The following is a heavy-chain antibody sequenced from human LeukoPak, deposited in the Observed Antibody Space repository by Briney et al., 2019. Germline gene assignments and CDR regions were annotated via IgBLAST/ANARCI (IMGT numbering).Heavy chain of an antibody. CDR2: INHSGST. Sequence: SETLSLTCAVYGGSFSGYYWSWIRQSPRKGLECIGEINHSGSTNYNPSLKSRVTISVDTYKNQFYLKLSSVTDADTAVYYCARGTRQDLLTQLVTTVDPFLYYFDYWGQGTLVTVSS. CDR1: GGSFSGYY. J-gene: IGHJ4*02. D-gene: IGHD4-17*01. CDR3: ARGTRQDLLTQLVTTVDPFLYYFDY. V-gene: IGHV4-34*01.